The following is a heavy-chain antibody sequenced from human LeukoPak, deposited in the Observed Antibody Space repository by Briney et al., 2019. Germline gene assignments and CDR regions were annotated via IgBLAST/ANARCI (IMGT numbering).Heavy chain of an antibody. CDR1: GITLSNYG. V-gene: IGHV3-23*01. CDR2: ISDSGGRT. CDR3: AKRGVVIRVILVGFHKEAQYFDS. D-gene: IGHD3-22*01. J-gene: IGHJ4*02. Sequence: PGGSLRLSCAVSGITLSNYGMSWDRQTPGKGLEWVAGISDSGGRTNYADSVKGRFTISRDNPKNTLYLQMSSLRAEDTAVYFCAKRGVVIRVILVGFHKEAQYFDSWGQGALVTVSS.